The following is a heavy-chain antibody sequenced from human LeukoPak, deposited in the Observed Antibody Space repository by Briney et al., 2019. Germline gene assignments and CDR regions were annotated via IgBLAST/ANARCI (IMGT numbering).Heavy chain of an antibody. J-gene: IGHJ4*02. CDR1: GFTFSNYG. D-gene: IGHD1-14*01. CDR3: AKGHSAHGTGFDC. V-gene: IGHV3-23*01. Sequence: GSLRLSCAASGFTFSNYGMSWVRQAPGKGLEWVSGISGSGGSTYYADSAKGRFTISRDNSKNTLYLQMNSLRAEDTAVYYRAKGHSAHGTGFDCWGLGTLVAVSS. CDR2: ISGSGGST.